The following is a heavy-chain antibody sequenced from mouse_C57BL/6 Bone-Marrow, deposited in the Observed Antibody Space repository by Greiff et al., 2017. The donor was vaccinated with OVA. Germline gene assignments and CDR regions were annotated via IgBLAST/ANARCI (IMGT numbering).Heavy chain of an antibody. CDR1: GYTFTDYY. Sequence: VKLMESGAELVRPGASVKLSCKASGYTFTDYYINWVKQRPGQGLEWIARIYPGSGNTYYNEKFKGKATLTAEKSSSTAYMQLSSLTSEDSAVYFCARRGYWGQGTTLTVSS. CDR3: ARRGY. J-gene: IGHJ2*01. CDR2: IYPGSGNT. V-gene: IGHV1-76*01.